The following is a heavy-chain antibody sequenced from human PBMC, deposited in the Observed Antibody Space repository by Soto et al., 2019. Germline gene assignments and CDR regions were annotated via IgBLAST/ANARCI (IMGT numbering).Heavy chain of an antibody. D-gene: IGHD2-15*01. CDR2: IYYRGST. J-gene: IGHJ6*03. CDR1: GCSISSSSYY. V-gene: IGHV4-39*01. CDR3: ARIWVGYCSGGSCYSFYYMDV. Sequence: PSETLSLTCTVSGCSISSSSYYWGWIRQPPGKGLEWIGSIYYRGSTDYNPSLKSRVTISVDTSKNQFSLKLSSVTAADTAVYFCARIWVGYCSGGSCYSFYYMDVWGKGTTVTVSS.